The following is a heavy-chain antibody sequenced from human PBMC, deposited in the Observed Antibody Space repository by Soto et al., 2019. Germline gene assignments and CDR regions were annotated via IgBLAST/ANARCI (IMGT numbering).Heavy chain of an antibody. Sequence: ASLKVSCKASGDTFSSYTISCGRHTPGQGLEWMGRIIPILGIANYAQKFQGRVTITADKSTSTAYMELSSLRSEDTAVYYCARDLGYCSGGSCPFDYWDQGTLVTVSS. V-gene: IGHV1-69*04. CDR1: GDTFSSYT. J-gene: IGHJ4*02. D-gene: IGHD2-15*01. CDR2: IIPILGIA. CDR3: ARDLGYCSGGSCPFDY.